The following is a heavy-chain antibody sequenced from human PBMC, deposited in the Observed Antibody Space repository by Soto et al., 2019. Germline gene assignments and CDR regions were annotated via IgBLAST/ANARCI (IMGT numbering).Heavy chain of an antibody. CDR3: ARGVAARAYYYMDG. CDR1: GYTFTGYY. V-gene: IGHV1-2*04. D-gene: IGHD6-6*01. Sequence: ASVKVSCKASGYTFTGYYMHWVRQAPGQGLEWMGWINPNSGGTNYAQKFQGWVTMTRDTSISTAYMELSRLRSDDTAVYYCARGVAARAYYYMDGWGKGTTVTVSS. CDR2: INPNSGGT. J-gene: IGHJ6*03.